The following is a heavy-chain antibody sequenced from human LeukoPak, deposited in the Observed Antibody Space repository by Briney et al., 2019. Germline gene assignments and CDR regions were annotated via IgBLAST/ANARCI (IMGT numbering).Heavy chain of an antibody. CDR3: AAGHLGSYAENYFDY. J-gene: IGHJ4*02. CDR2: ISAYNGNT. V-gene: IGHV1-18*01. Sequence: ASVKVSCKASGYTFTSYGISWVRQAPGQGLEWMGWISAYNGNTHYAQKLQGRVTMTTDTSTSTAYMEVSSLRSEDTAVYFCAAGHLGSYAENYFDYWGQGTLVTVSS. D-gene: IGHD1-26*01. CDR1: GYTFTSYG.